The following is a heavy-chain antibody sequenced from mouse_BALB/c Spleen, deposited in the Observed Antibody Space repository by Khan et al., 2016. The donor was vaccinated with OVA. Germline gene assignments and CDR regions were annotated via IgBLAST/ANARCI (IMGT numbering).Heavy chain of an antibody. V-gene: IGHV2-9*02. Sequence: MQLQESGPGLVAPSQSLSIACTVSGFSLTTYGVNWVRQPPGEGLEWLGVIWAGGSTNYNSALRSRLSISKDNSKSQVFLKMHSLQTDDTAMYYCVRFYDPYYAMDYWGQGTSVTVSS. CDR2: IWAGGST. D-gene: IGHD2-3*01. CDR3: VRFYDPYYAMDY. CDR1: GFSLTTYG. J-gene: IGHJ4*01.